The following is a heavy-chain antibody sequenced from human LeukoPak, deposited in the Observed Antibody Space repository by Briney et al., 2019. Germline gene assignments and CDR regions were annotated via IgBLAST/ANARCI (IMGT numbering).Heavy chain of an antibody. CDR2: IWYDGSNK. J-gene: IGHJ4*02. Sequence: GGSLRLSCAASGFTFSSYGMHWVRQAPGKGLEWEAVIWYDGSNKYYADSVKGRFTISRDNSKNTLYLQMNSLRAEDTAVYYCARDPSDPYGVKRGDYFDYWGQGTLVTVSS. CDR1: GFTFSSYG. V-gene: IGHV3-33*01. CDR3: ARDPSDPYGVKRGDYFDY. D-gene: IGHD4-17*01.